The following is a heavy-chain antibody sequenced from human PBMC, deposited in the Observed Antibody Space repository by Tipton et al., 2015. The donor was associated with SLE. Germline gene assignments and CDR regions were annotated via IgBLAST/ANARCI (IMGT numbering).Heavy chain of an antibody. J-gene: IGHJ4*02. V-gene: IGHV1-46*01. Sequence: QLVQSGAEVKKPGASVKVSCMASGYTFTSYYMHWVRQAPGQGLEWMGIINPSGGSTSYAQKFQGRVTMTRDTSKNQFSLKLSSVTAADTALYYCAGGGDYFDCWGQGTLVTVSS. CDR3: AGGGDYFDC. CDR1: GYTFTSYY. D-gene: IGHD3-16*01. CDR2: INPSGGST.